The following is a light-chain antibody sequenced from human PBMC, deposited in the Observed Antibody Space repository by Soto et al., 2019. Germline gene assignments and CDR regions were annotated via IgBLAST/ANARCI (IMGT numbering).Light chain of an antibody. V-gene: IGLV2-23*01. CDR3: CSYAGSRTLV. CDR2: EGS. CDR1: SSDVGSYNL. J-gene: IGLJ2*01. Sequence: QSALTQPASVSGSPGQSITISCTGTSSDVGSYNLVSWYQQHPGKAPKLMIYEGSKRPSGVSNRFSGSKSGNTASLTISGLQAEDEADYYCCSYAGSRTLVFGRGTKLTVL.